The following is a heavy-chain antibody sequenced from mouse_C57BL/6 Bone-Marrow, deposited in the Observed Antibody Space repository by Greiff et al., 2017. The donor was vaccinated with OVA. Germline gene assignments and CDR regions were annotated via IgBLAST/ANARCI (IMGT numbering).Heavy chain of an antibody. CDR2: INPNNGGT. V-gene: IGHV1-26*01. CDR3: AIYYGNYVAFFDY. Sequence: EVQLQRSGPELVKPGASVKISCKASGYTFTDYYMNWVKQSHGKSLEWIGDINPNNGGTSYNQKFKGKATLTVDKSSSTAYMELRSLTSEDSAVYYCAIYYGNYVAFFDYWGQGTTLTVSS. CDR1: GYTFTDYY. D-gene: IGHD2-1*01. J-gene: IGHJ2*01.